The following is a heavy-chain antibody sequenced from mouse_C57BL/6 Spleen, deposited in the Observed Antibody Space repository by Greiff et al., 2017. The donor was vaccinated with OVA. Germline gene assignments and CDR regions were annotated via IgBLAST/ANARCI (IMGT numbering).Heavy chain of an antibody. CDR3: TYGNYVDWYFDV. V-gene: IGHV1-9*01. J-gene: IGHJ1*03. CDR2: ILPGSGST. D-gene: IGHD2-1*01. CDR1: GYTFTGYW. Sequence: QVQLQQSGAELMKPGASVKLSCKATGYTFTGYWIEWVKQRPGHGLEWIGEILPGSGSTNYNEKFKGKATFTADTSSNTAYMQLSSLTTEDSASYYCTYGNYVDWYFDVWGTGTTVTVSS.